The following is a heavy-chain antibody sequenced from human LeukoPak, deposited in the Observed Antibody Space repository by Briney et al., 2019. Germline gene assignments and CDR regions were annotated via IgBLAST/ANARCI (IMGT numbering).Heavy chain of an antibody. V-gene: IGHV3-23*01. CDR2: ISGGGGST. Sequence: GGSLRLSCAASGFTFSTYVMSWVRQAPGKGLEWVSAISGGGGSTYYADSVKGRFTISRDNSKNTLYLQMNSLRAEDTAVHYCAKDVNIAARPCFHYWGQGTLVTVSS. CDR3: AKDVNIAARPCFHY. D-gene: IGHD6-6*01. CDR1: GFTFSTYV. J-gene: IGHJ4*02.